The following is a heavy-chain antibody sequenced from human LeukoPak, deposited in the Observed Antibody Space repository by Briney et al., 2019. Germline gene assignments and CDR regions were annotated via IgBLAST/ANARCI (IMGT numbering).Heavy chain of an antibody. Sequence: PGGSLRLSCAASGFTFSSYAMSWVRQAPGKGLEWVSAISGSGGSTYYADSVKGRFTISRDNSKNTLYLQMNSLRAEDTAVYYCASYYYGSGCRPIGMDVWGQGTTVTVSS. J-gene: IGHJ6*02. CDR1: GFTFSSYA. V-gene: IGHV3-23*01. D-gene: IGHD3-10*01. CDR2: ISGSGGST. CDR3: ASYYYGSGCRPIGMDV.